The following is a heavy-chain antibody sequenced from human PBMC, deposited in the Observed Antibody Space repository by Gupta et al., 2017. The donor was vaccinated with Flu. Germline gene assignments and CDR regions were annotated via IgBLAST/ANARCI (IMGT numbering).Heavy chain of an antibody. CDR3: ARVADTAMVTQSWFDS. CDR2: INGRGDSP. V-gene: IGHV3-23*01. D-gene: IGHD5-18*01. CDR1: FSTYA. Sequence: FSTYAMSWVRQAPGKGLEWVSAINGRGDSPYYAVSVKGRFTISRDNSKNTLYLQIHSLRDEDTARYHCARVADTAMVTQSWFDSWGQGAL. J-gene: IGHJ5*01.